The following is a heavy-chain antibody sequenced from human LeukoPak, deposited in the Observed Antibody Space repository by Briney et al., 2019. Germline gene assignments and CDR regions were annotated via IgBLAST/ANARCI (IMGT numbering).Heavy chain of an antibody. Sequence: PGGSLRLSCAASGFTFSSYAMNWVRQAARKGLEWLSGISGSGGSTYYAASVKGRFTISRDNSKNTLYLQMNSLRAEDTAVYYCAKARGWFLDYWGQGTLVTVSS. CDR1: GFTFSSYA. J-gene: IGHJ4*02. D-gene: IGHD6-19*01. CDR3: AKARGWFLDY. CDR2: ISGSGGST. V-gene: IGHV3-23*01.